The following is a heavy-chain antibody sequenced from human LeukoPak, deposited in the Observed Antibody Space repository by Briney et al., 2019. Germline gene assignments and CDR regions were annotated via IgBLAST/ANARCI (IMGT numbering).Heavy chain of an antibody. D-gene: IGHD4-23*01. Sequence: SETLSLTCAVYGGSFSGYYWSWIRQPPGKGLEWIGYIYYSGSTNYNPSLKSRVTISVDTSKNQFSLKLSSVTAADTAVYYCARREVTLHAFDIWGQGTMVTVSS. V-gene: IGHV4-59*08. CDR1: GGSFSGYY. CDR3: ARREVTLHAFDI. CDR2: IYYSGST. J-gene: IGHJ3*02.